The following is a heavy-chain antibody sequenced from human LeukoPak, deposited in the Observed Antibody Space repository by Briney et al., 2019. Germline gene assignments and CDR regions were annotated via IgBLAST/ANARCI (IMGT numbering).Heavy chain of an antibody. D-gene: IGHD3-10*01. J-gene: IGHJ4*02. CDR3: AKRGVVIRVFLVGFHKEAYYFDS. CDR1: GITLGNYG. V-gene: IGHV3-23*01. Sequence: GGSLRLSCAVSGITLGNYGMSWVRQPPGKGPEWVAGISDSGGSTNYADSVKGRFTISRDTPRNTLYLQMNSLRAEDTAVYFCAKRGVVIRVFLVGFHKEAYYFDSWGQGALVTVSS. CDR2: ISDSGGST.